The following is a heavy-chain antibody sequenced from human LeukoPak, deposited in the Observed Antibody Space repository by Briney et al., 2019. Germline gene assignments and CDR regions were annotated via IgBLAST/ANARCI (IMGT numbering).Heavy chain of an antibody. Sequence: SETLSLTCTVSDGSISSNYWTWIRQPPGKGLEWIGYIFYSGSTNHNPSLKSRVTISVDTSKNQFSLKLSSVTAADTAVYYCARDRRANWYFDLWGRGTLVTVSS. CDR3: ARDRRANWYFDL. V-gene: IGHV4-59*01. CDR2: IFYSGST. J-gene: IGHJ2*01. CDR1: DGSISSNY.